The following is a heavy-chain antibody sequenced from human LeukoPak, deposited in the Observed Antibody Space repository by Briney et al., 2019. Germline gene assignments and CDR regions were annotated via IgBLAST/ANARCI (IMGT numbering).Heavy chain of an antibody. V-gene: IGHV3-23*01. CDR1: GFTFSSYA. Sequence: GGSLRLSCAASGFTFSSYAMSWVRQAPGKGLEWVSSISGSGSTTYFADSVRGRFTISRDNSQNTLYPQMNSLRAEDTAVYYCAKAPLGYCSGGSCYFDYWGQGTLVTVSS. CDR2: ISGSGSTT. J-gene: IGHJ4*02. CDR3: AKAPLGYCSGGSCYFDY. D-gene: IGHD2-15*01.